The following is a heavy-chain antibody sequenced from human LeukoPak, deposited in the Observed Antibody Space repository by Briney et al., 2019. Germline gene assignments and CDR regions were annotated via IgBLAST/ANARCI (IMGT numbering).Heavy chain of an antibody. D-gene: IGHD2-8*02. Sequence: GGSLRLSCVASGFTFSNYWMGWVRQAPGKGLEWVANIKQDGTEKRYVDPVKGRFTISRDNAKNSLYLQMNSLRAEDTAVYYCARAPATNEWRCMDYWGQGTLVTVSS. V-gene: IGHV3-7*01. CDR1: GFTFSNYW. J-gene: IGHJ4*02. CDR2: IKQDGTEK. CDR3: ARAPATNEWRCMDY.